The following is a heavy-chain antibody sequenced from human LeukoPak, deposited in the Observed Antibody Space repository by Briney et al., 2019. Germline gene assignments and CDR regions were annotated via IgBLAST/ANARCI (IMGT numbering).Heavy chain of an antibody. Sequence: ASVTVSCKASGYTFTSYGISWVRQAPGQGLEWMGWISAYNGNTNYAQKLQGRVTMTTDTSTSTAYMELRSLRSDDTAVYYCARDTGDPYYYYGMDVWGQGTTVTVSS. CDR3: ARDTGDPYYYYGMDV. CDR2: ISAYNGNT. CDR1: GYTFTSYG. V-gene: IGHV1-18*01. J-gene: IGHJ6*02. D-gene: IGHD2-8*02.